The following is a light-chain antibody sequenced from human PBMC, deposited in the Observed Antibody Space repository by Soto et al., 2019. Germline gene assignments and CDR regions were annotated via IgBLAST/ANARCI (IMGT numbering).Light chain of an antibody. CDR2: GSS. J-gene: IGLJ3*02. V-gene: IGLV1-44*01. CDR1: VTNIGSNT. Sequence: QSVLTQPPSASGTPGQRVTISCSGSVTNIGSNTVNWYQQVPETAPKLLIYGSSRRSSGVPDRFSGSKSGTSASLAISGLQSEDEADYYCAAWDDSLNVVMFGGGTQLTVL. CDR3: AAWDDSLNVVM.